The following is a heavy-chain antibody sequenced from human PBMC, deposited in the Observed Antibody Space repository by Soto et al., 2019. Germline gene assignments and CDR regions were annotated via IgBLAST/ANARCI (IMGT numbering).Heavy chain of an antibody. J-gene: IGHJ4*02. V-gene: IGHV3-30-3*01. Sequence: QVQLVESGGGVVQPGRSLRLSCAASGFTFSSYAMHWVRQAPGKGLEWVAVISYDGSNKYYADSVKGRFTISRDNSKNTLYLQMNSLRAEDTAVYYCARDVVAAAGHPYFDYWGQGTLVTVSS. CDR3: ARDVVAAAGHPYFDY. D-gene: IGHD6-13*01. CDR2: ISYDGSNK. CDR1: GFTFSSYA.